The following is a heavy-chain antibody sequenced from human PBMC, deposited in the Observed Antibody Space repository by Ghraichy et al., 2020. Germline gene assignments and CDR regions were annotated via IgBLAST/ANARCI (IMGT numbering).Heavy chain of an antibody. J-gene: IGHJ5*02. CDR1: GYTFTSYD. CDR2: MNPNSGNT. V-gene: IGHV1-8*01. Sequence: ASVKVSCKASGYTFTSYDINWVRQATGQGLEWMGWMNPNSGNTGYAQKFQGRVTMTRNTSISTAYMELSSLRSEDTAVYYCARGVRRLWLRSTYNWFDPWGQGTLVTVSS. D-gene: IGHD5-18*01. CDR3: ARGVRRLWLRSTYNWFDP.